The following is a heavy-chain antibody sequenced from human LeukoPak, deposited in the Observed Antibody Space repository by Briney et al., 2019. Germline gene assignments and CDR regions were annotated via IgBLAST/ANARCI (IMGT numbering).Heavy chain of an antibody. CDR1: GFTFSSYS. CDR3: ARLLVYNSGGEAFDY. Sequence: GGSLRLSCAASGFTFSSYSMNWVRQAPGKGLEWVSYISSSSSTIYYADSVKGRFTISRDNAKNSLCLQMNSLRAEDTAVYYCARLLVYNSGGEAFDYWGPGTLVTVSS. CDR2: ISSSSSTI. D-gene: IGHD3-10*01. V-gene: IGHV3-48*01. J-gene: IGHJ4*02.